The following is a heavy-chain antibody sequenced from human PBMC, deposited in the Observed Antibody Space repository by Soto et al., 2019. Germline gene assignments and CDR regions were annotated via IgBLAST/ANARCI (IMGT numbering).Heavy chain of an antibody. CDR3: ARGTRRSLWEQPFDY. D-gene: IGHD1-26*01. CDR2: INPTSGGT. CDR1: GYTFTGYY. Sequence: QVQLVQSGADVKKPGASVKVSCKASGYTFTGYYMHWVRQAPGQGLEWMGWINPTSGGTKYAQKFQGWVTRTRDTSISIAYMELSRLRSDDTAVYYCARGTRRSLWEQPFDYWGQGTLVSVSS. V-gene: IGHV1-2*04. J-gene: IGHJ4*02.